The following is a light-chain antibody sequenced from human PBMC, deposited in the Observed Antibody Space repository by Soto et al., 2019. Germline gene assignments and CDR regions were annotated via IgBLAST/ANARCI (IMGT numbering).Light chain of an antibody. J-gene: IGKJ1*01. CDR3: QQRSNWRGT. CDR2: DAS. CDR1: QSVSSY. Sequence: EIVLTQSQATLSLSPGERATLXRRASQSVSSYLAWYQQKPGQAPRLLIYDASNRATGIPARFSGSGSGTDFTLTISSLEPEDFAVYYCQQRSNWRGTFGQGTKVDIK. V-gene: IGKV3-11*01.